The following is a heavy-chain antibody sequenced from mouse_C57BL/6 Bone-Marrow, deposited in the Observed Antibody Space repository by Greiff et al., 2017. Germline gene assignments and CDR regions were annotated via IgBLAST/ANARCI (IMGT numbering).Heavy chain of an antibody. CDR2: INPSTGGT. V-gene: IGHV1-42*01. D-gene: IGHD2-4*01. Sequence: EVQLQQSGPELVKPGASVKMSCKASGYSFTGYYMNWVKQSPEQSLEWIGEINPSTGGTTYNQKFKAKATLTVDKSSSTAYMQLKSLTSEDSAVYYCESDDYGWAMDYWGQGTSVTVSS. CDR1: GYSFTGYY. J-gene: IGHJ4*01. CDR3: ESDDYGWAMDY.